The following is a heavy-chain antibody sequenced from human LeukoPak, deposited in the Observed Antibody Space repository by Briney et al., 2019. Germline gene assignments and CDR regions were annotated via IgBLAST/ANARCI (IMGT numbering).Heavy chain of an antibody. D-gene: IGHD3-10*01. Sequence: GGSLRLSCAASGFTFSSYAMSWVRQAPGKGLEWVSAISVSGGSTYYADSVKGRFTISRDNSKNTLYLQMNSLRAEDTAVYYCAKDSHGSGSYYILTDAFDIWGQGTMVTVSS. CDR1: GFTFSSYA. CDR2: ISVSGGST. J-gene: IGHJ3*02. CDR3: AKDSHGSGSYYILTDAFDI. V-gene: IGHV3-23*01.